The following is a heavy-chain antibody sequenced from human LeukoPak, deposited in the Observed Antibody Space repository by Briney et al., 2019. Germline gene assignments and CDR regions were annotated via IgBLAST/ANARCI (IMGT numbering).Heavy chain of an antibody. D-gene: IGHD3-22*01. CDR3: VRGYYDSSGYYMVY. CDR2: IYYSGST. J-gene: IGHJ4*02. CDR1: GGSISSGSYY. V-gene: IGHV4-39*01. Sequence: SETLSLTCTVSGGSISSGSYYWSWIRQPPGKGLEWIGSIYYSGSTYYNPSLKSRVTISVDTSKNQFSLKLSSVTAADTAVYYCVRGYYDSSGYYMVYWGQGTLVTVSS.